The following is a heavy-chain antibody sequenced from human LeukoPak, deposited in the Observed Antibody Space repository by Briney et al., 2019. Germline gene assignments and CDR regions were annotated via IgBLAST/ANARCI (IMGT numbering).Heavy chain of an antibody. CDR1: GGSISSYY. D-gene: IGHD3-22*01. V-gene: IGHV4-59*01. J-gene: IGHJ4*02. CDR2: IYYSGST. Sequence: PSETLSLTCTVSGGSISSYYWSWIRQPPGKGLEWIGYIYYSGSTNYNPSLKSRVTISVDTSENQFSLKLSSVTAADTAVYYCARDEDSSGYSDYWGQGTLVTVSS. CDR3: ARDEDSSGYSDY.